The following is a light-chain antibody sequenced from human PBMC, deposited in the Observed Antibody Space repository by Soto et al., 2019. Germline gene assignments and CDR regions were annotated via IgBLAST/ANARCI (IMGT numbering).Light chain of an antibody. CDR1: SSNIGSNT. V-gene: IGLV1-44*01. CDR3: AAWEDSLNGPLYG. Sequence: VLTQPPSASGTPGQRVTLSCSGSSSNIGSNTVNGYQQLPGTAPKRLIYSNNQRPSGVPGRFSGYKSGSSASLAISGLESEDEADYYCAAWEDSLNGPLYGFGTGTKLTVL. J-gene: IGLJ1*01. CDR2: SNN.